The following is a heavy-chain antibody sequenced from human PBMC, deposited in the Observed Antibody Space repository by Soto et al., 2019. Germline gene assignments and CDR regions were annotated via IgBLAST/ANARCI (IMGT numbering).Heavy chain of an antibody. J-gene: IGHJ4*02. Sequence: QVQLQESGPGLVKPSETLSLTCTVSGGSINFYYWSWIRQPAGKGLEWIGRIYTSGSANYNPSLKSRVTMSVDTSKNQLSLKLRSVTAADSAIYYCTRDRSEESGRYFWVDSWGQGILVTVSS. V-gene: IGHV4-4*07. CDR1: GGSINFYY. D-gene: IGHD1-26*01. CDR2: IYTSGSA. CDR3: TRDRSEESGRYFWVDS.